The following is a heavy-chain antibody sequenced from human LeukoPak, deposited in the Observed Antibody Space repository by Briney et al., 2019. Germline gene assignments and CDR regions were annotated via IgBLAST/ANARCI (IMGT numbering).Heavy chain of an antibody. CDR2: IYYSGST. Sequence: SETLSLTCAVYGGSFSGYYWSWIRQPPGKGLEWIGYIYYSGSTNYNPSLKSRVTISVDTSKNQFSLKLSSVTAADTAVYYCARGPGSLDYWGQGTLVTVSS. V-gene: IGHV4-59*01. CDR1: GGSFSGYY. J-gene: IGHJ4*02. CDR3: ARGPGSLDY.